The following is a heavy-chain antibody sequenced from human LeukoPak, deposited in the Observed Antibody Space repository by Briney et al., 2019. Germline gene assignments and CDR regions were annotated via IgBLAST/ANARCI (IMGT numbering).Heavy chain of an antibody. CDR3: TRACAGVDTAMAFDY. J-gene: IGHJ4*02. D-gene: IGHD5-18*01. Sequence: GGSLRLSCAASGFTFSGSAIHWVRQVSGKGLEWVGRIRSKANSYATGYAASVKGRFTMSRDDSKNTAYLQMNSLKTEDTAVYYCTRACAGVDTAMAFDYWGQGTLVTVSS. V-gene: IGHV3-73*01. CDR1: GFTFSGSA. CDR2: IRSKANSYAT.